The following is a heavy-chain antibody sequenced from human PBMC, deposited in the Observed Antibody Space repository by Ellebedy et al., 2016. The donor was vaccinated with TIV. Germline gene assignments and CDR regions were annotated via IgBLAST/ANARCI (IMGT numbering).Heavy chain of an antibody. J-gene: IGHJ6*02. Sequence: PGGSLRLSCAASGFTFSSYWMSWVRQAPGKGLEWVSSISSSSSYIYYADSVKGRFTISRDNAKNSLYLQMNSLKAEDTAVYYCARDVYSNYSYSYYYYGMDVWGQGTTVTVSS. CDR2: ISSSSSYI. CDR3: ARDVYSNYSYSYYYYGMDV. CDR1: GFTFSSYW. V-gene: IGHV3-21*01. D-gene: IGHD4-11*01.